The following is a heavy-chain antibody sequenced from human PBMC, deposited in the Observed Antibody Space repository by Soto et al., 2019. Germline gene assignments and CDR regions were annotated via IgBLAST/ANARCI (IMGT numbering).Heavy chain of an antibody. CDR2: ISSSSNTI. V-gene: IGHV3-48*01. CDR1: GFTFSSYA. CDR3: VRDAPPGDY. J-gene: IGHJ4*02. Sequence: GGSLRLSCAASGFTFSSYAMSWVRQAPGKGLEWASYISSSSNTIYYADSVKGRFTISRDNAKNSLYLQMNSLRAEDTGVYYCVRDAPPGDYWGQGTLVNVSS.